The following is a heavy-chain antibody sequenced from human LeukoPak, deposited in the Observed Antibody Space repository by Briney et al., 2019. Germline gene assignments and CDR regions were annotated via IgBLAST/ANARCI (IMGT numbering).Heavy chain of an antibody. D-gene: IGHD1-26*01. Sequence: ASVKVSCKVSGYTPTELSIHWVRQAPEKGLEWKGHLDREHGLTICAQKFQGRFTMTEDTSAGTAYMELSSLRFEDTAVYFCATDLVGTTDAFDIWGQGTMVTVSS. CDR2: LDREHGLT. CDR3: ATDLVGTTDAFDI. V-gene: IGHV1-24*01. CDR1: GYTPTELS. J-gene: IGHJ3*02.